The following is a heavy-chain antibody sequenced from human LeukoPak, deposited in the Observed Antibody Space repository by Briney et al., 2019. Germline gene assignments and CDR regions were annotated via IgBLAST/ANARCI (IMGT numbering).Heavy chain of an antibody. V-gene: IGHV3-30*02. D-gene: IGHD2-8*01. CDR1: GFTFSSHG. CDR3: VRVSGFCTNGVCPSFDP. CDR2: ILYDGSNK. J-gene: IGHJ5*02. Sequence: GGSLRLSCAASGFTFSSHGMHWVRQAPGKGLEWVAFILYDGSNKYYADSVKGRFAIFRDNSKNTLYLQMNSLRTEDTAVYYCVRVSGFCTNGVCPSFDPWGQGTLVTVSS.